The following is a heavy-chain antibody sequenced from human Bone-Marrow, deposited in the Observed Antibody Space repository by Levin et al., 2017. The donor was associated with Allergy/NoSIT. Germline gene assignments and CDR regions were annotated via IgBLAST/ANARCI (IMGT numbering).Heavy chain of an antibody. CDR1: GGTFSSYA. CDR2: IIPIFGTA. V-gene: IGHV1-69*13. CDR3: ASGEMATINFDY. D-gene: IGHD5-24*01. J-gene: IGHJ4*02. Sequence: AASVKVSCKASGGTFSSYAISWVRQAPGQGLEWMGGIIPIFGTANYAQKFQGRVTITADESTSTAYMELSSLRSEDTAVYYCASGEMATINFDYWGQGTLVTVSS.